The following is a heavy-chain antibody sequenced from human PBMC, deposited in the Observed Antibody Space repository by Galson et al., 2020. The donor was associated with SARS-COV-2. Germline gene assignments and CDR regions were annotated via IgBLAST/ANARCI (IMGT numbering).Heavy chain of an antibody. J-gene: IGHJ6*02. Sequence: KTSETLSLTCTVSGGSISSSTTHYWGWIRQPPGKGLDWIGSISYSGNDFYNPSLNSRVTISVDTSKNQFSLKVTSVTAADTAVYYCARQAYSAAYYYYGMDVWGQGTTVTVSS. CDR3: ARQAYSAAYYYYGMDV. CDR1: GGSISSSTTHY. D-gene: IGHD1-26*01. V-gene: IGHV4-39*01. CDR2: ISYSGND.